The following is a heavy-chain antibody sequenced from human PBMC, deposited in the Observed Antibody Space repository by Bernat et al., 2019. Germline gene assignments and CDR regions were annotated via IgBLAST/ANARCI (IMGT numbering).Heavy chain of an antibody. D-gene: IGHD5-18*01. Sequence: QVQLVESGGGVVKPGRSLRPSCAASGFTFSSYAMHWVRQAPGKGLEWVAVISYDGSNKYYADSVKGRFTISRDNSKNTLYLQMNSLRAEDTAVYYCARPPTSGYSYGWVAFDIWGQGTMVTVSS. V-gene: IGHV3-30-3*01. CDR3: ARPPTSGYSYGWVAFDI. CDR2: ISYDGSNK. CDR1: GFTFSSYA. J-gene: IGHJ3*02.